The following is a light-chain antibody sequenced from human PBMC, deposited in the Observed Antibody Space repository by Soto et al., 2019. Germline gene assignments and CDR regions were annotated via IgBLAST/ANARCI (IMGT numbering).Light chain of an antibody. CDR2: GAS. CDR1: QSIGKSY. V-gene: IGKV3-20*01. CDR3: QQYTTSPFT. J-gene: IGKJ3*01. Sequence: ETVLTQSPGTVSLSPGESATLSCRASQSIGKSYLAWFQHKPGQAPRLLIYGASTRATGIPDRFRGSGSGTDFTLTVSRLESEDFAVYYCQQYTTSPFTFGPGTKVDIK.